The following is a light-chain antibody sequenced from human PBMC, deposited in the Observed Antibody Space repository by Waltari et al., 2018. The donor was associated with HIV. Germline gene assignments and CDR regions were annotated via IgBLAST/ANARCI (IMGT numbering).Light chain of an antibody. Sequence: SYVLTQPPSVSVAPGQTASITCGGTNIRSKSVHWYQQKPGQAPAVVFYDDYDRPPGIPERFSGSNSDNTATLTINMVEDGDEADYYCQVWDSNNGHQGVFGGGTKLTVL. CDR2: DDY. V-gene: IGLV3-21*02. J-gene: IGLJ3*02. CDR3: QVWDSNNGHQGV. CDR1: NIRSKS.